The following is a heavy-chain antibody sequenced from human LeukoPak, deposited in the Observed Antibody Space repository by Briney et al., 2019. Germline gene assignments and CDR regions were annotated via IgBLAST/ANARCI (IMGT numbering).Heavy chain of an antibody. CDR1: GGSISSGDYY. D-gene: IGHD3-3*01. Sequence: SETLSLTCTVSGGSISSGDYYWSWIRQPPGKGLEWIGYIYYSGSTYYNPSLKSRVTISVDTSKNQFSLKLSSVTAADTAVYYCARYYDFWSGLDYWGRGTLVTVSS. V-gene: IGHV4-30-4*01. CDR3: ARYYDFWSGLDY. CDR2: IYYSGST. J-gene: IGHJ4*02.